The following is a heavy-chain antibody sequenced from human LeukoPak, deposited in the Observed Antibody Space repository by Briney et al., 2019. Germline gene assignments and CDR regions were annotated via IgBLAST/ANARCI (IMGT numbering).Heavy chain of an antibody. CDR2: IYTSGST. D-gene: IGHD6-13*01. V-gene: IGHV4-4*09. CDR1: GGSISSYY. J-gene: IGHJ5*02. CDR3: AGIAAAGVSVRFDP. Sequence: SETLSLTCTVSGGSISSYYWSWIRQPPGKRLEWIGYIYTSGSTNYNPSLKSRVTISVDTSKNQFSLKLSSVTAADTAVYYCAGIAAAGVSVRFDPWGQGTLVTVSS.